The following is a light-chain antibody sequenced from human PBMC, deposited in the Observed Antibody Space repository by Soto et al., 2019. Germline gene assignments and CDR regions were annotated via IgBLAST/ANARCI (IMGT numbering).Light chain of an antibody. J-gene: IGKJ1*01. Sequence: DIQLTQSPSFLSASVGDRITITCRASQGISSYLAWYQQKPGKAPKLLIYAASTLQSGVQSRFSGSGSVTXXXLTISSLQPEDFATDSCHLKGTFGHGTKVEIK. V-gene: IGKV1-9*01. CDR3: HLKGT. CDR2: AAS. CDR1: QGISSY.